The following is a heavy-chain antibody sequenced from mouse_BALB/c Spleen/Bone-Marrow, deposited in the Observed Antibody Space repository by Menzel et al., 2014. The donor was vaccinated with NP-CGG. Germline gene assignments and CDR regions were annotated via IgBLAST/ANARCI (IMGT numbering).Heavy chain of an antibody. J-gene: IGHJ4*01. Sequence: VKLMELGPGLEKSSQSLSISCTVSGFSLISYGVHWIRQRPGKGLEWLGVIWPGGSTNYNSALMSRLSISKDNSKSQVFLKVNSLQSDDTAMYYCARDLYYDYDVGAMDYWGQGTSVTVSS. V-gene: IGHV2-9*02. CDR3: ARDLYYDYDVGAMDY. CDR2: IWPGGST. CDR1: GFSLISYG. D-gene: IGHD2-4*01.